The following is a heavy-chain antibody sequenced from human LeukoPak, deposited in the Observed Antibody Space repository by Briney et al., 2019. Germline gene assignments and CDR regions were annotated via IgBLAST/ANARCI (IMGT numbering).Heavy chain of an antibody. Sequence: TGGSLRLSYAASGFIFSSYAMSWVRQAPGKGLEWVSSISASGGNTYRADSVKGRFTISRDNAKNSLYLQMNSLRAEDTAVYYCARESEDIVVVPAVTNYYYYYMDVWGKGTTVTVSS. V-gene: IGHV3-23*01. CDR1: GFIFSSYA. J-gene: IGHJ6*03. CDR3: ARESEDIVVVPAVTNYYYYYMDV. CDR2: ISASGGNT. D-gene: IGHD2-2*01.